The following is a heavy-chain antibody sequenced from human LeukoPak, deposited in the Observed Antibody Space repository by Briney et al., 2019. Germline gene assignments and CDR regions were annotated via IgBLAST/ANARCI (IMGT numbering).Heavy chain of an antibody. Sequence: GGSLRLSCAASGFTFSSYAMHWVRQALGKGLEYVSAISSNGGSTYYANSVKGRFTISRDNSKNTLYLQMGSLRAEDMAVYYCAREDDTAMDHWGQGTLVTVSS. CDR3: AREDDTAMDH. J-gene: IGHJ4*02. V-gene: IGHV3-64*01. CDR2: ISSNGGST. CDR1: GFTFSSYA. D-gene: IGHD5-18*01.